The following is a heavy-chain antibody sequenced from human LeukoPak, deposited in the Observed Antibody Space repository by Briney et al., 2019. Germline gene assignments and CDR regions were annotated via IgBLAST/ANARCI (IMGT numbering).Heavy chain of an antibody. CDR2: ISTDGSST. CDR1: GFTFSRYW. D-gene: IGHD6-19*01. V-gene: IGHV3-74*01. Sequence: PGGSLRLSCAASGFTFSRYWMHWLRQAPGKGLVWVSRISTDGSSTTYADSMKGRFTISRDNSKNTLYLQMSSLGAEDTAVYYCTRTHINGWCFDSWGQGTLVTVSS. J-gene: IGHJ4*02. CDR3: TRTHINGWCFDS.